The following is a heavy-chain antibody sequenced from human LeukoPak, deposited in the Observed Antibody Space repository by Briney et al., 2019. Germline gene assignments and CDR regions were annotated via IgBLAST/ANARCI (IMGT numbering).Heavy chain of an antibody. D-gene: IGHD1-14*01. CDR2: IRNKANSYTT. CDR3: ARGTGSGRYFDY. V-gene: IGHV3-72*01. J-gene: IGHJ4*02. Sequence: QPGGSLRLSCAASGFTFSSYAMSWVRQAPGEGLEWVGRIRNKANSYTTEYAASVRGRFTVSRDDSENSLYLQMDSLKTEDTAVYYCARGTGSGRYFDYWGQGTLVTVSS. CDR1: GFTFSSYA.